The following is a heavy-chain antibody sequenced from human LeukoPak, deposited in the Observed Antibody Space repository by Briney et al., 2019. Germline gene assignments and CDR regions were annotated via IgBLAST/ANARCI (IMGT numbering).Heavy chain of an antibody. V-gene: IGHV3-53*05. CDR1: GFTVSSNY. CDR3: ATSRITMIGDYMDF. D-gene: IGHD3-22*01. CDR2: IYSGGST. J-gene: IGHJ6*03. Sequence: QPGGSLRLSCAASGFTVSSNYMSWVRQAPGKGLEWVSVIYSGGSTYYADSVKGRFTISRDNSKNTVYLQVDSLRSEDTAVYFCATSRITMIGDYMDFWGRGTAVTVSS.